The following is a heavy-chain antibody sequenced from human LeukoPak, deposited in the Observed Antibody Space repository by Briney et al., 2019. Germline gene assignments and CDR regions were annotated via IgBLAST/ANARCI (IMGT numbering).Heavy chain of an antibody. D-gene: IGHD1-26*01. CDR1: GYTFTGYY. CDR3: VRGQWELLSFFDY. J-gene: IGHJ4*02. Sequence: ASVKVSCKASGYTFTGYYIHWVRQAPGQGLEWMGWINSNSGGTNYAQKFQGRVTMTRDTSISTAYMELSRLRSDDTAVYYCVRGQWELLSFFDYWGQGTLVTVSS. CDR2: INSNSGGT. V-gene: IGHV1-2*02.